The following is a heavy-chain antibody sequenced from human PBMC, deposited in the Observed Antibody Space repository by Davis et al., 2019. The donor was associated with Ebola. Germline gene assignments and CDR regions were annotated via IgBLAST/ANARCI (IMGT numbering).Heavy chain of an antibody. V-gene: IGHV1-8*01. CDR1: DYTFPSYD. CDR2: MNPTSGNT. Sequence: AASVKVSCKAFDYTFPSYDINWVRHTTGQGLEWMGWMNPTSGNTGNAQKFQGRVTMTRNTSISTAYMELSSLRSEDTAVYYCARAPVYCSGGSCFLAEFDYWGQGTLVTVSS. CDR3: ARAPVYCSGGSCFLAEFDY. D-gene: IGHD2-15*01. J-gene: IGHJ4*02.